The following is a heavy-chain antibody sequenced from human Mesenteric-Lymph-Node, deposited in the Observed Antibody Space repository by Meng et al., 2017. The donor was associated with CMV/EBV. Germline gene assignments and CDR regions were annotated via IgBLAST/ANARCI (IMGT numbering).Heavy chain of an antibody. J-gene: IGHJ4*02. CDR1: GGSFSAYY. V-gene: IGHV4-34*01. Sequence: QVQLQQWGAGLLKPSETLSLTCAVYGGSFSAYYWSWIRQPPGKGREWMGEINHSGSTNYNPSFNSRIPISVDTSKHQFSLKLTSVTAADAAVYYCASLAPPNNTKDKIPSGYWGQGTLVTVSS. D-gene: IGHD1-14*01. CDR2: INHSGST. CDR3: ASLAPPNNTKDKIPSGY.